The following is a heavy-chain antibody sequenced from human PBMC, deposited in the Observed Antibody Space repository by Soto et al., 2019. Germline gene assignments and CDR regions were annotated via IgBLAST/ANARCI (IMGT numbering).Heavy chain of an antibody. CDR3: AREDGTDAFDI. J-gene: IGHJ3*02. CDR1: GFTFSSYE. V-gene: IGHV3-48*03. CDR2: ISSGGTTI. Sequence: GGSLRLSCAASGFTFSSYEMNWVRQAPGKGLEWVSYISSGGTTIYYADSVTGRFTFSRDNAKNSLYLQMHSLRAEGTAVYYCAREDGTDAFDIWGQGTMVTVSS.